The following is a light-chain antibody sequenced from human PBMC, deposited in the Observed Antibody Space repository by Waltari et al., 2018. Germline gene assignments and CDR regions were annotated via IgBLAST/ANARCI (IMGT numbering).Light chain of an antibody. V-gene: IGKV1-33*01. CDR1: QSVSTH. CDR3: QQYDNFPLT. J-gene: IGKJ4*01. Sequence: DIQMTQSPLSLSASVGDRVTVTCRASQSVSTHLNWYQHKPGKAPELLVYSASFLETGVPSRFSAGGSGTDFNFTITAVQPEDFATYYCQQYDNFPLTFGGGTRVDIK. CDR2: SAS.